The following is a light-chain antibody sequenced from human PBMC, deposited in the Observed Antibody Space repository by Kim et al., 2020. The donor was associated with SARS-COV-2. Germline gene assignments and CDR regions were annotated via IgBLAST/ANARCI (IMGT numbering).Light chain of an antibody. CDR1: QIVSSY. CDR3: QQGYRSPYT. J-gene: IGKJ2*01. V-gene: IGKV1-39*01. CDR2: AAI. Sequence: DIQMTQSPSSLSASVGDRVTITCRTSQIVSSYLNWYQQKPGQAPKLLIYAAINLQGGVPSRFRGSGSGTEFTLTITSLQPEEFGTYSCQQGYRSPYTFGQGTKLEI.